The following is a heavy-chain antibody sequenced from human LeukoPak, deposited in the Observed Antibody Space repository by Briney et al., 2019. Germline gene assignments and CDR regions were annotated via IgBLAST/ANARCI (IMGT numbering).Heavy chain of an antibody. D-gene: IGHD5-18*01. CDR3: GGRRESYSNPFDS. CDR2: ISYDGSNK. CDR1: GFTFSSYA. Sequence: PGGSLRLSCVASGFTFSSYAMSWVRQAPGKGLEWVTFISYDGSNKYYADSVRGRFTVSRDNSKNTLYLQINSLRAEDTAVYYCGGRRESYSNPFDSWGQGTLVTVSS. J-gene: IGHJ4*02. V-gene: IGHV3-30*03.